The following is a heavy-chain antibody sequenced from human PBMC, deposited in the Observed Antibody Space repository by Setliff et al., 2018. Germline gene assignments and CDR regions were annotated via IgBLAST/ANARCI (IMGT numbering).Heavy chain of an antibody. CDR1: GYEFNNYG. Sequence: GASVKVSCKASGYEFNNYGIAWVRQAPGQGLEWMGWINAYNGNTFYAPKLQGRVTMTTDASTATAYLEFKSLRSDDTAIYYCSRLVRFCTKISCQRLLGDDYWGQGALVTVSS. CDR3: SRLVRFCTKISCQRLLGDDY. V-gene: IGHV1-18*01. J-gene: IGHJ4*02. D-gene: IGHD2-2*01. CDR2: INAYNGNT.